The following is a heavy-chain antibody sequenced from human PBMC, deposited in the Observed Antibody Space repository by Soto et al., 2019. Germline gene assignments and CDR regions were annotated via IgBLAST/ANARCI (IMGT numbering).Heavy chain of an antibody. J-gene: IGHJ5*02. Sequence: QVQLQESGPGLVKSSGTLSLACTVSGDSIRTSNWWSWVRQTPGKGLEWIGEIYSSGTTYFNPSLKSRVSISVDESRNQFSLNLTSVTAADTAVYFCARAPGVVVGTSILSSWFDPWGQGTLVIVSS. CDR2: IYSSGTT. CDR1: GDSIRTSNW. CDR3: ARAPGVVVGTSILSSWFDP. V-gene: IGHV4-4*02. D-gene: IGHD2-21*02.